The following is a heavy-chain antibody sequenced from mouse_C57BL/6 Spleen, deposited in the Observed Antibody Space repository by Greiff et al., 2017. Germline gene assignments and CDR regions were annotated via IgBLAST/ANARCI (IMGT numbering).Heavy chain of an antibody. V-gene: IGHV1-52*01. J-gene: IGHJ4*01. Sequence: QVQLQQSGAELVRPGSSVKLSCKASGYTFTSYWMHWVKQRPIQGLEWIGNIDPSDSETHYNQKFKDKATLTVDKSSSTAYMQLSSLTSEDSAVYYCAIYYSSSYSYYYAMDYWGQGTSVTVSS. CDR1: GYTFTSYW. CDR2: IDPSDSET. CDR3: AIYYSSSYSYYYAMDY. D-gene: IGHD1-1*01.